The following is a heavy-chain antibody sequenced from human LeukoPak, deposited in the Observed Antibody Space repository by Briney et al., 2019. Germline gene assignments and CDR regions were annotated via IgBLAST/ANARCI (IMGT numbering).Heavy chain of an antibody. Sequence: SETLSLTCAVYGGSFSGYYWSWIRQPPGKGLEWIGEINHSGSTNYNPSLKSRVIISVDTSKNQFSLKLSSVTAADTAVYYCARTNYYGSGSYYRPPRDFDYWGQGTLVTVSS. CDR2: INHSGST. D-gene: IGHD3-10*01. CDR1: GGSFSGYY. J-gene: IGHJ4*02. CDR3: ARTNYYGSGSYYRPPRDFDY. V-gene: IGHV4-34*01.